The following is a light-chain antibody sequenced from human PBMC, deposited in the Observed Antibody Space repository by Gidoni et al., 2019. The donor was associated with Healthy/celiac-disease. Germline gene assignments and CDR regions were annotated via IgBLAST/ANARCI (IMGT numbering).Light chain of an antibody. Sequence: ELVLTQSPATLSLSPGERATLSCRASQSVSSYLAWYQQKPGQAPRIIIYDASNRATGIPARFSGSGSGTDFTLTISSLEPEDFAVYYCQQRSNWPLFTFGPXTKVDIK. CDR1: QSVSSY. CDR3: QQRSNWPLFT. J-gene: IGKJ3*01. V-gene: IGKV3-11*01. CDR2: DAS.